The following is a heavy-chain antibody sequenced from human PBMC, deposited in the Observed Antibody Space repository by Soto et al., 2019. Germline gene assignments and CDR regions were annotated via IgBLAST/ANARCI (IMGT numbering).Heavy chain of an antibody. J-gene: IGHJ4*02. D-gene: IGHD2-2*01. CDR3: ARASVYCISTSCYVFDY. CDR2: IYYSGST. CDR1: GGSISSGDYY. V-gene: IGHV4-30-4*01. Sequence: SETLSLTWTVSGGSISSGDYYWSWIRQPPGKGLEWIGYIYYSGSTYYNPSLKSRVTISVDTSKNQFSLKLSSVTAADTAVYYCARASVYCISTSCYVFDYWGQGTLVTVSS.